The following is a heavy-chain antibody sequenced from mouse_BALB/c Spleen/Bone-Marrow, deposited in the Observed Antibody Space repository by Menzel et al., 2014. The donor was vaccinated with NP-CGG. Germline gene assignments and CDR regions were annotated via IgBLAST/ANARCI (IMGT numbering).Heavy chain of an antibody. D-gene: IGHD1-1*01. CDR3: TRHYYGSSFDY. J-gene: IGHJ2*01. Sequence: EVKVVESGGGLVQPGGSMKLSCVASGFTFSNYWMNWVRRSPEKGLEWVAEIRLKSNNYATHYAESVKGRFTISRDDSKSSVYLQMNNLRAEDTGIYYCTRHYYGSSFDYWGQGTTLTVSS. V-gene: IGHV6-6*02. CDR2: IRLKSNNYAT. CDR1: GFTFSNYW.